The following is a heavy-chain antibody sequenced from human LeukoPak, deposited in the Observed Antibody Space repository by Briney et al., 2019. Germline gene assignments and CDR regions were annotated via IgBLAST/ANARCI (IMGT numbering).Heavy chain of an antibody. D-gene: IGHD3-9*01. V-gene: IGHV4-59*01. CDR2: IYYSGST. J-gene: IGHJ3*02. CDR1: GGSISSYY. CDR3: ARVGYYDILTGYPVAFDI. Sequence: PSETLSLTCTVSGGSISSYYWSWIRQPPGKGLEWIGYIYYSGSTNYNPSLKSRVTISEDTSKNQFSLKLSSVTAADTAVYYCARVGYYDILTGYPVAFDIWGQGTMVTVSS.